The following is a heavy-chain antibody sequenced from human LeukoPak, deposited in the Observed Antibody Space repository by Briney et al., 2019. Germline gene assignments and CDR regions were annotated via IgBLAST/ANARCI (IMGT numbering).Heavy chain of an antibody. CDR3: ARESLGDYSNPFDY. D-gene: IGHD4-11*01. J-gene: IGHJ4*02. V-gene: IGHV1-2*02. Sequence: GASVKVSCKSSGYTFTGYYMHWVRQAPGQGLEWMGWINPNNGATTFVQNLQGRVTVTRDTTISTFYMELSRLRSDDTGVYYCARESLGDYSNPFDYWGQGTLVTVSS. CDR2: INPNNGAT. CDR1: GYTFTGYY.